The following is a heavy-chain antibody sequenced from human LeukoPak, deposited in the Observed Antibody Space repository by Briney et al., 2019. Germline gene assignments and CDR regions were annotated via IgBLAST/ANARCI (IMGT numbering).Heavy chain of an antibody. V-gene: IGHV3-11*01. CDR1: GFTFSDYY. J-gene: IGHJ4*02. D-gene: IGHD7-27*01. Sequence: GGSLRLSCAASGFTFSDYYMTWIRQAPGKGLEWISHISNSGIMTYYPDSEKGRFTVSRDNARNSLHLQMNSPRAEDTAVYYCVRARHWGYDFWGQGTVVTVSS. CDR2: ISNSGIMT. CDR3: VRARHWGYDF.